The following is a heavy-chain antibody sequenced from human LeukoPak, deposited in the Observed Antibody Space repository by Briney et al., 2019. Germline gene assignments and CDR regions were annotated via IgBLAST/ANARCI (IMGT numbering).Heavy chain of an antibody. J-gene: IGHJ5*02. CDR2: ISAYDGNT. CDR3: ARGLEWLTRRHTWFDP. CDR1: SYTFTNYA. V-gene: IGHV1-18*01. Sequence: ASVKVSCKASSYTFTNYAFTWVRQAPGQGLEWMGWISAYDGNTNYAQKLQGRVTMTTDTSTSTAYMELRSLRSDDTAVYYCARGLEWLTRRHTWFDPWGQGTLVTVSS. D-gene: IGHD3-3*01.